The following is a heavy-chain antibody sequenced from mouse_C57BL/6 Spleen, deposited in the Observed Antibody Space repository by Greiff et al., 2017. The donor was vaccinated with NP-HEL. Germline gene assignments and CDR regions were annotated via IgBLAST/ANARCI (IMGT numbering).Heavy chain of an antibody. V-gene: IGHV1-80*01. D-gene: IGHD3-3*01. CDR3: AREGDQWYFDV. Sequence: LQQSGASVKISCKASGYAFSSYWMNWVKQRPGKGLEWIGQIYPGDGDTNYNGKFKGKATLTADKSSSTAYMQLSSLTSEDSAVYFCAREGDQWYFDVWGTGTTVTVS. J-gene: IGHJ1*03. CDR2: IYPGDGDT. CDR1: GYAFSSYW.